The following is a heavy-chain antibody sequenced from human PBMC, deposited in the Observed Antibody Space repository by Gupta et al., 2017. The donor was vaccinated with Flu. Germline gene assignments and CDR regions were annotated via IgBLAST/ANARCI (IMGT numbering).Heavy chain of an antibody. CDR3: ARDVSYCGGDCWGNDY. CDR2: IWYDGSNK. Sequence: QVQLVESGGGVVQPGRSLRRSCAASGFTFSSDGMHWVRQAPGKGLEWVAVIWYDGSNKYYADSVKGRFTISRDNSKNTRYLQMNSLRAEDTAVYYCARDVSYCGGDCWGNDYWGQGTLVTVSS. CDR1: GFTFSSDG. V-gene: IGHV3-33*01. D-gene: IGHD2-21*02. J-gene: IGHJ4*02.